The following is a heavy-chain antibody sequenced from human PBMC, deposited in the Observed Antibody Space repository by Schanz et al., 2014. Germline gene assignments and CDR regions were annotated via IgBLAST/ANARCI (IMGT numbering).Heavy chain of an antibody. V-gene: IGHV3-7*01. CDR2: IKQDGSAK. CDR1: GITLSNYG. D-gene: IGHD3-22*01. J-gene: IGHJ4*02. CDR3: ERDSRGSGYLEY. Sequence: VQPGRSLRLSCAASGITLSNYGIHWVRQAPGKWLELVANIKQDGSAKYSVDSVNGRFTISRDNAKNSLYLQMNSLRAEDTAVDYCERDSRGSGYLEYWGQGTAVTVSS.